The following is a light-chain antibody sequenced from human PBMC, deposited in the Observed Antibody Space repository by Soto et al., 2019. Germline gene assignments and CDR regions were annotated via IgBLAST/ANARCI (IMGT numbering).Light chain of an antibody. CDR2: NAS. J-gene: IGKJ2*01. V-gene: IGKV3-20*01. CDR1: QSVSSNF. CDR3: QQYSTSSPRYT. Sequence: EIVLTQSPGTLSLSQGERATLFCRASQSVSSNFLALYQQKPGQAPRLLIYNASRRAAGIPDRFSGSGSGTDFTLTISRLEPEDFAVYYCQQYSTSSPRYTFGQGTKLEIK.